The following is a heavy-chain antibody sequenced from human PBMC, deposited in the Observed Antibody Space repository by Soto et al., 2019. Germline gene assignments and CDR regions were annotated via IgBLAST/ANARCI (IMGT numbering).Heavy chain of an antibody. CDR2: IIHTGST. V-gene: IGHV4-34*12. J-gene: IGHJ4*02. CDR1: GGSFSGYY. D-gene: IGHD2-2*01. Sequence: QVQLQQWGAGLLKPSETLSLTCAVFGGSFSGYYWSWIRQPPGKGLEWIGEIIHTGSTNYNPTLKSRVTMSIDTSKKQFSLKLSSVTAADTAVYSCAPQVVPTATKKPWGQGTLVTVSS. CDR3: APQVVPTATKKP.